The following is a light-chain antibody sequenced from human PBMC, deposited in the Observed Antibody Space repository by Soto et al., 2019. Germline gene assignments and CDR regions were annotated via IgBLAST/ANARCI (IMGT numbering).Light chain of an antibody. CDR2: AAS. V-gene: IGKV1-39*01. Sequence: DLQMTQAPSSLPASVGDGVTITCRASQRISTYLNWYQQQPGKAPKLLIYAASNLQSGVPSRFSGSGSGTDFSLTISSLQPEDFATYFCQQSYSTPQTFGQGTKVEI. CDR1: QRISTY. J-gene: IGKJ1*01. CDR3: QQSYSTPQT.